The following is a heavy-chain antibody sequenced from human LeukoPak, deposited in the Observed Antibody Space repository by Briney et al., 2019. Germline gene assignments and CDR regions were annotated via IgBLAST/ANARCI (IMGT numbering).Heavy chain of an antibody. D-gene: IGHD3-22*01. CDR1: GFTFDDYA. J-gene: IGHJ4*02. V-gene: IGHV3-23*01. CDR2: ISGSGGST. Sequence: GGSLRLSCAASGFTFDDYAMHWVRQAPGKGLEWVSAISGSGGSTYYADSVKGRFTISRDNSKNTLYLQMNSLRAEDTAVYYCAKGAGGYYDSSGSLDYWGQGTLVTVSS. CDR3: AKGAGGYYDSSGSLDY.